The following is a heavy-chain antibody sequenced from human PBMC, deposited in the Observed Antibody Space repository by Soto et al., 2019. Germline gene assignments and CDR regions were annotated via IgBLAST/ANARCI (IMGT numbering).Heavy chain of an antibody. CDR3: ERGSSSAYMDA. V-gene: IGHV4-61*08. Sequence: PSETLSLTCTVSGDSVSSGGYYWSWIRQPPGKGLEWIGYIYSSGSANYNPSLKSRVTISRDTSKDQISLKVASVTAADTAGYYCERGSSSAYMDAWGQGTTVTVSS. CDR2: IYSSGSA. CDR1: GDSVSSGGYY. J-gene: IGHJ6*03. D-gene: IGHD6-19*01.